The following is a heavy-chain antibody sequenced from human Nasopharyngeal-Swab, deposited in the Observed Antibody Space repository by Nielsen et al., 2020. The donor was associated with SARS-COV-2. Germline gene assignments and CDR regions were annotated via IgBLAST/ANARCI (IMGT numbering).Heavy chain of an antibody. J-gene: IGHJ4*02. CDR3: AKDLGIAARPDGIDY. V-gene: IGHV3-23*01. D-gene: IGHD6-6*01. CDR1: GFTFSSYA. CDR2: ICGSGGST. Sequence: GESLKISCAASGFTFSSYAMSWVRQAPGKGLEWVSAICGSGGSTYYADSVKGRFTISRDNSKNTLYLQMNSLRAEDTAVYYCAKDLGIAARPDGIDYWGQGTLVTVSS.